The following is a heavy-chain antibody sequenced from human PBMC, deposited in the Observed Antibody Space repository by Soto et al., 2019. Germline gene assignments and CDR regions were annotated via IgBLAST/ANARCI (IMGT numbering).Heavy chain of an antibody. CDR1: GYDFTTYG. J-gene: IGHJ4*02. D-gene: IGHD1-1*01. CDR3: ARGRYGDY. CDR2: ISAHNGNT. V-gene: IGHV1-18*01. Sequence: QVHQVQPGAEVKKPGASVKVSCKGSGYDFTTYGITWVRQAPGQGLEWMAWISAHNGNTDYAQKLQGRVTVTRDTSTSTAYMELRSLRSDDTAVYYCARGRYGDYWGQGALVTVSS.